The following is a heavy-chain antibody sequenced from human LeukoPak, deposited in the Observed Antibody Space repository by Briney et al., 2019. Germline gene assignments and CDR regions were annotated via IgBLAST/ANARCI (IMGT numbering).Heavy chain of an antibody. Sequence: GGSLRLSCAASGFTFSSYSMNWVRQAPGKGLEWVSYITSSRSTIYYADSVKGRFTISRDNAKNSLYLQMNSLSDEDTAVYYCTRDPHALDFWGQGTLVTVSS. J-gene: IGHJ4*02. CDR2: ITSSRSTI. V-gene: IGHV3-48*02. CDR3: TRDPHALDF. CDR1: GFTFSSYS.